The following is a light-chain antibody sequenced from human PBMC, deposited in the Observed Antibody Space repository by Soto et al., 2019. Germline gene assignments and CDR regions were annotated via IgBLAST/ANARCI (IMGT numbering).Light chain of an antibody. J-gene: IGKJ3*01. Sequence: QMTQFPSSLSASVGDKVTITCRASQGIRFDLAWYQQKPGKAPNLLIYGASTLQTGVPSRFSGSGSGTVFTLTISSLQPEDFATYYCLQDYNYPRTFGPGTKVDIK. V-gene: IGKV1-6*02. CDR1: QGIRFD. CDR2: GAS. CDR3: LQDYNYPRT.